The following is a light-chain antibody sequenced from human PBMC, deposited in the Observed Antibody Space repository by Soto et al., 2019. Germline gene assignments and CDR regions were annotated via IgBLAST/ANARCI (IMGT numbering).Light chain of an antibody. CDR1: SSDVGSYNL. CDR3: CSYAGSSTYV. Sequence: QSALTQPASVSGSPGQSITISCTGTSSDVGSYNLVSWYQQHPGKAPKVMIYEASKRPSGVPNRFSGSKSGNTASLTISGLQAEDEADYYCCSYAGSSTYVFGTGTKVTVL. CDR2: EAS. J-gene: IGLJ1*01. V-gene: IGLV2-23*01.